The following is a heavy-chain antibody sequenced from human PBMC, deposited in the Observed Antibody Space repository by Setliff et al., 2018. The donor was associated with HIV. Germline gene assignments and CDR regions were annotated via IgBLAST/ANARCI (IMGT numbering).Heavy chain of an antibody. J-gene: IGHJ4*01. D-gene: IGHD3-10*01. CDR3: ARGLYGSGSFFFDA. V-gene: IGHV4-4*07. CDR1: SGSITSYY. CDR2: MFVGGDT. Sequence: KASETLSLTCSVSSGSITSYYWSWIRQPAGKGLEWVGRMFVGGDTNYNPSLKSRLTISVDTSRRQFSLRLTSVTTADTAVYYCARGLYGSGSFFFDAWGRGAQVTVSS.